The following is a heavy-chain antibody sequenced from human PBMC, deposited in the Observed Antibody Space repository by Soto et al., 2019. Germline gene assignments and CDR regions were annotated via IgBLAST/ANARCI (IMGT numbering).Heavy chain of an antibody. D-gene: IGHD2-2*01. CDR1: GVTLDYYG. V-gene: IGHV3-33*01. J-gene: IGHJ5*02. Sequence: GGSLRLSCVASGVTLDYYGVHWVRQSPGKGLEWVALIWNHGNTAYHADSVKGRFTVSRDNSRNTVYLQMNSLRAEDTAVYYCARLPSSTLVGGLDPWGQGTLVTVSS. CDR3: ARLPSSTLVGGLDP. CDR2: IWNHGNTA.